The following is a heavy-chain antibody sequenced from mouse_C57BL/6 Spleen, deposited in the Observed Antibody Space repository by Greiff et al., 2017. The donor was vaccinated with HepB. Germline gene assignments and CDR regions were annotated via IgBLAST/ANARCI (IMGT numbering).Heavy chain of an antibody. D-gene: IGHD2-3*01. CDR1: GFSLTSYG. CDR2: IWGGGST. CDR3: AKHNGDGYYGWYFDV. J-gene: IGHJ1*03. V-gene: IGHV2-9*01. Sequence: VKLMESGPGLVAPSQSLSITCTVSGFSLTSYGVDWVRQPPGKGLEWLGVIWGGGSTNYNSALMSRLSISKDNSKSQVFLKMNSLQTDDTAMYYCAKHNGDGYYGWYFDVWGTGTTVTVSS.